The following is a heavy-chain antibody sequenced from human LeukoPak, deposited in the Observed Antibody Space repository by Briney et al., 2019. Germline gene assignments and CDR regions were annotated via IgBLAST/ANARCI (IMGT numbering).Heavy chain of an antibody. D-gene: IGHD6-19*01. CDR1: GGTFSSYA. CDR3: ARVGGWGHYYFDY. V-gene: IGHV1-69*13. Sequence: GASVKVSCKASGGTFSSYAISWVRQAPGQGLEWMGGIIPIFGTANYALKFQGRVTITADESTSTAYMELSSLRSEDTAVYYCARVGGWGHYYFDYWGQGTLVAVSS. J-gene: IGHJ4*02. CDR2: IIPIFGTA.